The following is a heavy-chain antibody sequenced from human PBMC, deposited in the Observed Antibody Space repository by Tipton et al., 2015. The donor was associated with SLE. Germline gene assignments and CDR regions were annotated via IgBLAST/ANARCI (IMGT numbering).Heavy chain of an antibody. Sequence: TLSLTCAVYGGSFSGYYWSWIRQPPGKGLEWIGEINHSGSTNYNPSLKSRVTISVDTSKNQFSLKLSSVTAADTAVYYCARGYSSGWSLYYYYGMDVWGQGTTVTVSS. CDR2: INHSGST. CDR1: GGSFSGYY. J-gene: IGHJ6*02. V-gene: IGHV4-34*01. CDR3: ARGYSSGWSLYYYYGMDV. D-gene: IGHD6-19*01.